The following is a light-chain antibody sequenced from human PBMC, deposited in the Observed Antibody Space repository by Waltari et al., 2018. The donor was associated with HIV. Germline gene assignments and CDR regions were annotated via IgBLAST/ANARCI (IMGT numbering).Light chain of an antibody. CDR1: SSDIGAYDY. J-gene: IGLJ2*01. Sequence: HSALTQPRSVSGSPGQSVTISCTGTSSDIGAYDYVSWFQKFPGRAPKLLIFDVNRRPSGVPDRFSVFKFGDTASLTIAGLQPDDESDYFCSAYGGVASYLIFGGGTTLTVL. V-gene: IGLV2-11*01. CDR3: SAYGGVASYLI. CDR2: DVN.